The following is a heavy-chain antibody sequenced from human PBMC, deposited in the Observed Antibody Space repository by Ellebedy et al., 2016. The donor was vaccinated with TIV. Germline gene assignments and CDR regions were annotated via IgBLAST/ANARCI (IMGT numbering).Heavy chain of an antibody. Sequence: GGSLRLSXAASGFTFSSYGMHWVRQAPGKGLEWVAVISYDGSNKYYADSVKGRFTISRDNSKNTLYLQMNSLRAEDTAVYYCAKERDYGDYSDTKFDYWGQGTLVTVSS. CDR2: ISYDGSNK. CDR1: GFTFSSYG. V-gene: IGHV3-30*18. D-gene: IGHD4-17*01. CDR3: AKERDYGDYSDTKFDY. J-gene: IGHJ4*02.